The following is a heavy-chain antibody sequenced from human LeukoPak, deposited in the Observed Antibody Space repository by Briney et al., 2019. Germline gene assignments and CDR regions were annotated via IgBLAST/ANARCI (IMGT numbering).Heavy chain of an antibody. CDR2: ISYDGSNK. D-gene: IGHD6-25*01. Sequence: GRSLRLSCAASGFTFSSYAMHWVRQAPGKGLEWVAVISYDGSNKYYADSVKGRFTISRDNSKNTLYLQMNSLRAEDTAVYYCARRYGNPQRGFDYWGQGTLVTVSS. CDR1: GFTFSSYA. V-gene: IGHV3-30-3*01. CDR3: ARRYGNPQRGFDY. J-gene: IGHJ4*02.